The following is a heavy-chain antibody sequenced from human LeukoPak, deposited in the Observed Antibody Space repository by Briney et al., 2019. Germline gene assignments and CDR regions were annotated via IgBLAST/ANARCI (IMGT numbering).Heavy chain of an antibody. Sequence: KTGASLQISCEGSGYIFTSYWIGWVRQMPGKGLEWMGIIYPGDSDTRYSPSFQGQVTISADKSISTAYLQWSSLKASDTAMYYCARPRAPFTIFGVADYWGQGTLVTVSS. CDR1: GYIFTSYW. V-gene: IGHV5-51*01. CDR3: ARPRAPFTIFGVADY. J-gene: IGHJ4*02. CDR2: IYPGDSDT. D-gene: IGHD3-3*01.